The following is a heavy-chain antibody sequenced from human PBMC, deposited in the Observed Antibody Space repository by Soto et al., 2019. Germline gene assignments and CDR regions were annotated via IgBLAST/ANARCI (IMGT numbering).Heavy chain of an antibody. J-gene: IGHJ6*02. CDR1: GYTFTSYD. D-gene: IGHD6-13*01. Sequence: QVQLVQSGAEVKKPGASVKVSGKASGYTFTSYDINWVRQATGQGLEWMGWMNPNSGNTGYAQKFQGRVTMTRNTSISTAYMELSSLRSEDTAVYYCARGPGQRWYWHHYYYYGMDVWGQGTTVTVSS. CDR2: MNPNSGNT. V-gene: IGHV1-8*01. CDR3: ARGPGQRWYWHHYYYYGMDV.